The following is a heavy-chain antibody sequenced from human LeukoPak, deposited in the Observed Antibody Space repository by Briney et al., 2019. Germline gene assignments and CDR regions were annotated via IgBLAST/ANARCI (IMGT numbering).Heavy chain of an antibody. D-gene: IGHD5-12*01. CDR2: INPSGGKT. V-gene: IGHV1-46*01. Sequence: SVKVSCKASGYTFTSYYMHWVRQAPGQGLEWMGIINPSGGKTSYAQKFQGRVTMTRDTSTSTVYMEPSSLRSEDTAVYYCARDKGAYDIGANWYFDLWGRGTLVT. CDR3: ARDKGAYDIGANWYFDL. J-gene: IGHJ2*01. CDR1: GYTFTSYY.